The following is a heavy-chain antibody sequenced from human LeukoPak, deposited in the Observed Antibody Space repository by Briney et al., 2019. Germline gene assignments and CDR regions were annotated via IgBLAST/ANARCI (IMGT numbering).Heavy chain of an antibody. Sequence: PSETLSLTCTVSGGSISSSSYYWGWIRQPPGKGLEWIGSIYYSGSTYYNPSLKSRVTISVDTSKNQFSLKLSSVTAADTAVYYCARDVVPAIYGMDVWGQGTTVTVSS. CDR2: IYYSGST. D-gene: IGHD2-2*01. CDR3: ARDVVPAIYGMDV. J-gene: IGHJ6*02. CDR1: GGSISSSSYY. V-gene: IGHV4-39*07.